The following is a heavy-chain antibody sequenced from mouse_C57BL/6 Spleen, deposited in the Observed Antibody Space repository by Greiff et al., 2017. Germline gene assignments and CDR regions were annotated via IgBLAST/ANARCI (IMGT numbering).Heavy chain of an antibody. CDR3: ARWGKGYAMDY. CDR2: IYPGSGST. Sequence: VQLQQSGAELVKPGASVKMSCKASGYTFTSYWITWVKQRPGQGLEWIGDIYPGSGSTNYNEKFKSKATLTVDTSSSTAYMQLSSLTSEDSAVYYCARWGKGYAMDYWGQGTSVTVSS. D-gene: IGHD2-1*01. V-gene: IGHV1-55*01. CDR1: GYTFTSYW. J-gene: IGHJ4*01.